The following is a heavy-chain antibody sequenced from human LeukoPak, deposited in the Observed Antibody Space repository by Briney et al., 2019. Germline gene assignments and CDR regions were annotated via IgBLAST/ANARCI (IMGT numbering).Heavy chain of an antibody. CDR3: ARETVAEGGFDS. V-gene: IGHV4-59*13. D-gene: IGHD6-19*01. CDR2: IYYRGST. Sequence: SETLSLTCSVSGGSISSYYGSWIRQPPGKGLEWIRYIYYRGSTNYNPSLKRLVYISVDTSKNQFSLRLSSVTAADTAVYYCARETVAEGGFDSWGQGTLVTVSS. CDR1: GGSISSYY. J-gene: IGHJ4*02.